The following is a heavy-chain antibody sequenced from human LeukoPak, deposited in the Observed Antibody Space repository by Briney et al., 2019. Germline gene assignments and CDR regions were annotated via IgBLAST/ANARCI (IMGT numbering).Heavy chain of an antibody. CDR3: ARAFRYDFWSGYFLLDY. CDR2: INPSGGST. CDR1: GYTFTSYY. V-gene: IGHV1-46*01. J-gene: IGHJ4*02. D-gene: IGHD3-3*01. Sequence: ASVKVSCKASGYTFTSYYMHWVRQAPGQGPERMGIINPSGGSTSYAQKFQGRVTMTRDTSTSTVYMELSSLRSEDTAVYYCARAFRYDFWSGYFLLDYWGQGTLVTVSS.